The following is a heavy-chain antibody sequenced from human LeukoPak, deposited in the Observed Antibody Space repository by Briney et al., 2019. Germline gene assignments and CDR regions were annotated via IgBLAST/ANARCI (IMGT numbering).Heavy chain of an antibody. J-gene: IGHJ4*02. Sequence: ASVTVSFTASGYTFSSYGISWVRQAPGQGLEWLGWISAYNGETNYAQRLQGRVTMTTDTSTRTAHMELRSLRSDDTAVYYCARDVQLNSGSYGGYWGQGTLVTVSS. CDR3: ARDVQLNSGSYGGY. V-gene: IGHV1-18*04. CDR2: ISAYNGET. CDR1: GYTFSSYG. D-gene: IGHD1-26*01.